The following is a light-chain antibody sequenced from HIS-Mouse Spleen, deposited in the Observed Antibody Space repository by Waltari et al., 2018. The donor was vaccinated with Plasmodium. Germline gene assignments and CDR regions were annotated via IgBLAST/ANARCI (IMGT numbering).Light chain of an antibody. CDR1: ALPKKY. V-gene: IGLV3-10*01. CDR2: EDS. CDR3: YSTDSSGNHRV. J-gene: IGLJ3*02. Sequence: SYELTQPHSVSVSPGQTARITCSGDALPKKYASWYQQKSGQAPVLVIYEDSKQPSGIPERFSGSSSGTMATLTISGAQVEDEADYYCYSTDSSGNHRVFGGGTKLTVL.